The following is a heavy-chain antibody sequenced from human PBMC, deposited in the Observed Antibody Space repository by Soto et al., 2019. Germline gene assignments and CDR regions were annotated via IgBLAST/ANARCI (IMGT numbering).Heavy chain of an antibody. CDR3: ARDHLGYCSSTSCYKKNWFDP. CDR1: GYTFTSYG. D-gene: IGHD2-2*02. Sequence: ASVKVSCKASGYTFTSYGISWVRQAPGQGLEWMGWISAYNGNTNYAQKLQGRVTMTTDTSTSTAYMELRRLRFDDTAVYYCARDHLGYCSSTSCYKKNWFDPWG. V-gene: IGHV1-18*04. CDR2: ISAYNGNT. J-gene: IGHJ5*02.